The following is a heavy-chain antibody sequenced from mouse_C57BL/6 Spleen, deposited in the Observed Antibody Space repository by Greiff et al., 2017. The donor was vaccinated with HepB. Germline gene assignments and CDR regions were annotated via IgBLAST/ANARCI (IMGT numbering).Heavy chain of an antibody. D-gene: IGHD1-1*01. CDR2: FYPGSGSI. J-gene: IGHJ1*03. CDR1: GYTFTEYT. V-gene: IGHV1-62-2*01. CDR3: ARHEASYYYGSSYWYFDV. Sequence: QVQLQQSGAELVKPGASVKLSCKASGYTFTEYTIHWVKQRSGQGLEWIGWFYPGSGSIKYNEKFKDKATLTADKSSSTVYMELSRLTSEDSAVYFCARHEASYYYGSSYWYFDVWGTGTTVTVSS.